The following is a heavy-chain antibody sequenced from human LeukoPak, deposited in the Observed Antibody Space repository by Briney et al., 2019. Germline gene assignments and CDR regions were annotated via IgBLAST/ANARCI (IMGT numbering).Heavy chain of an antibody. V-gene: IGHV3-33*01. CDR1: GFTFRSYG. CDR3: ATGGVTLFDY. CDR2: IWYDGSNK. Sequence: GGSLRLSCAASGFTFRSYGMHWVRQAPGKGREWVAIIWYDGSNKYYADSVKGRFTISRDNSKNTLYLQMNSLRAEDTAVYYCATGGVTLFDYWGQGTLVTVSS. D-gene: IGHD3-10*01. J-gene: IGHJ4*02.